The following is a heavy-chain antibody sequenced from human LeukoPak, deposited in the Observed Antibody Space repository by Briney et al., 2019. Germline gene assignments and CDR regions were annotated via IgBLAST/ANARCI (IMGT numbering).Heavy chain of an antibody. CDR1: GYTFTRYY. D-gene: IGHD3-16*01. CDR2: INPSGGST. J-gene: IGHJ4*02. Sequence: ASVKVFCKASGYTFTRYYMHWVRQAPGQGLEWMGIINPSGGSTSYAQKFQGRVTMTRDTSTSTVYMELSSLRSEDTAVYYCAFTGGGGRFDYWGQGTLVTVSS. V-gene: IGHV1-46*01. CDR3: AFTGGGGRFDY.